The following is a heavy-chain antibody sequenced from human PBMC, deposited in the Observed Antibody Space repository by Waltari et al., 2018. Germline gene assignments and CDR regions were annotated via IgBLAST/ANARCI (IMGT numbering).Heavy chain of an antibody. CDR1: GFTFGDYA. J-gene: IGHJ4*02. V-gene: IGHV3-49*03. Sequence: EVQLVESGGGLVQPGRSLILSCTASGFTFGDYAISWFRQAPGKGLEWVGFIRSKAYGGTTEYAASVKGRFTISRDDSKSIAYLQMNSLKTEDTAVYYCTRDHTPYYYDIWGQGTLVTVSS. CDR3: TRDHTPYYYDI. CDR2: IRSKAYGGTT. D-gene: IGHD3-22*01.